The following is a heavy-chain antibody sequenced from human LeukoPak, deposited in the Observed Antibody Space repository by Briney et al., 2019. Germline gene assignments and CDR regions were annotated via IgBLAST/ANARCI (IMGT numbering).Heavy chain of an antibody. CDR3: ARETIAVVRSPHFDY. CDR2: ISWNSGRI. J-gene: IGHJ4*02. V-gene: IGHV3-9*01. Sequence: GGSLRLSCAASGFTFDDYAMHWVRQAPGKGLEWVSGISWNSGRIGYADSVKGRFTISRDNAKNSLYLQMNSLRAEDTALYYCARETIAVVRSPHFDYWGQGTLVTVSS. CDR1: GFTFDDYA. D-gene: IGHD6-19*01.